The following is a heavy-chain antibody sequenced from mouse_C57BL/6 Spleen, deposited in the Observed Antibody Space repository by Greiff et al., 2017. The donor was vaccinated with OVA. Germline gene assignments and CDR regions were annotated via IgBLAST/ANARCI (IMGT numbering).Heavy chain of an antibody. Sequence: VQLQQSGAELVKPGASVKISCKASGYAFSSYWMNWVKQRPGKGLEWIGQIYTGDGDTNYNGKFKGKATLTADKSSSTAYMQLSSLTSEGSAVYFCARDNYGSSYGYFDVWGTGTTVTVSS. CDR3: ARDNYGSSYGYFDV. CDR2: IYTGDGDT. J-gene: IGHJ1*03. D-gene: IGHD1-1*01. V-gene: IGHV1-80*01. CDR1: GYAFSSYW.